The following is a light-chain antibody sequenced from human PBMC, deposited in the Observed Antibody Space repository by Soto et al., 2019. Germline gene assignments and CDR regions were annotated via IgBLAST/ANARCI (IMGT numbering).Light chain of an antibody. CDR3: QQSYTTPWT. Sequence: DIQMTQSPSSLSASVGDRVTITCRASQSITSYLNWYQQKPGKAPQLLIYAASSLQSGVPSRFSGSGSGTHFTLTISSLQPEDFATYFCQQSYTTPWTFGQGTKVEVK. CDR1: QSITSY. J-gene: IGKJ1*01. CDR2: AAS. V-gene: IGKV1-39*01.